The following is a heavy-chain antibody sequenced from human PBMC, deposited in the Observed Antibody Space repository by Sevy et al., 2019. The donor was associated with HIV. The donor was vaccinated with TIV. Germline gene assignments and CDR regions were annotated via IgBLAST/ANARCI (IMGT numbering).Heavy chain of an antibody. CDR1: GFTFSSYS. J-gene: IGHJ3*02. CDR2: ISSSSSTI. V-gene: IGHV3-48*02. D-gene: IGHD2-15*01. CDR3: ARDPEDIVVVVAATGGAFDI. Sequence: GGSLRLSCAASGFTFSSYSMNWVHQAPGKGLEWVSYISSSSSTIYYADSVKGRFTISRDNAKNSLYLQMNSLRDEDTAVYYCARDPEDIVVVVAATGGAFDIWGQGTMVTVSS.